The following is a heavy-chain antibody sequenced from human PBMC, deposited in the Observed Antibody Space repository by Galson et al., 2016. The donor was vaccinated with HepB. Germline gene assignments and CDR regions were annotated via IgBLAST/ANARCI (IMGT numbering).Heavy chain of an antibody. CDR2: IIPKSGTA. CDR3: ARDHSSRYDYIQPPYNYYGVDV. D-gene: IGHD5-24*01. V-gene: IGHV1-69*13. J-gene: IGHJ6*02. CDR1: GGSFTNYA. Sequence: SVKVSCKASGGSFTNYAISWVRQAPGQGLEWMGGIIPKSGTAKNVSKFQGRIAITADESTGTAYMELSSLRSEDTAVYYCARDHSSRYDYIQPPYNYYGVDVWGQGTTITVSS.